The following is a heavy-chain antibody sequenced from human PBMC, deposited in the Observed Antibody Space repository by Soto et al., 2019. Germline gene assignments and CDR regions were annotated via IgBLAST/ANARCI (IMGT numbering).Heavy chain of an antibody. CDR3: AKDDWSGRGPSVDY. J-gene: IGHJ4*02. V-gene: IGHV3-23*01. CDR2: ISGSGGST. D-gene: IGHD2-21*01. Sequence: EVQLLESGGGLVQPGGSLRLSCAASGFTFSSYAMSWVRQAPGKGLEWVSAISGSGGSTYYADSVKGRFTISRDNSKDTLYLQMNSLRAEDTAVYYCAKDDWSGRGPSVDYWGQGTLVTVSS. CDR1: GFTFSSYA.